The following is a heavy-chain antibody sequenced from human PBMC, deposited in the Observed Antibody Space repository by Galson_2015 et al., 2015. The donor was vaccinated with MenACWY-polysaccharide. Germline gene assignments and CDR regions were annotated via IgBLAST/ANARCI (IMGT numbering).Heavy chain of an antibody. CDR3: AKVTEMASSRRPFDV. CDR1: GFTFGSYA. Sequence: SLRLSCAASGFTFGSYAMGWVRQAPGKGLEWVSSIGGSGLTTFYAESVKGRFTISRDNAQNILSLQMNSLRADDTARYFCAKVTEMASSRRPFDVWG. V-gene: IGHV3-23*01. CDR2: IGGSGLTT. D-gene: IGHD5-24*01. J-gene: IGHJ3*01.